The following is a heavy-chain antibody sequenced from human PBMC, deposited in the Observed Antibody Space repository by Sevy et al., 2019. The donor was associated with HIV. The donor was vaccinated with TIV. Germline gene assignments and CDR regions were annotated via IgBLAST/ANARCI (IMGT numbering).Heavy chain of an antibody. D-gene: IGHD6-13*01. J-gene: IGHJ6*02. V-gene: IGHV1-69*13. CDR3: ARDSIAAASYYYYYGMDV. CDR1: GGTFSSYA. Sequence: ASVKVSCKASGGTFSSYAISWVRQAPGQGLEWMGGIIPIFGTANNAQKFQGRVTITADESTRTAYMGLSSLRSEDTAVYYCARDSIAAASYYYYYGMDVWGQGTTVTVSS. CDR2: IIPIFGTA.